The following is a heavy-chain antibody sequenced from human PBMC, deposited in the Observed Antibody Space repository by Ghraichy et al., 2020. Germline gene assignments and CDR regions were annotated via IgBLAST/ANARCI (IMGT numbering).Heavy chain of an antibody. CDR3: AKVLFTGGYKYMDV. D-gene: IGHD1-14*01. V-gene: IGHV3-23*01. Sequence: GESLNISCAASGFTFGSVDMNWFRQAPGRGPEWVSNINGGGSNTIYADAVKGRFTVSRDNSKNTLFLQMNSLRVEDTAVYYFAKVLFTGGYKYMDVWGKGTTVTVSS. J-gene: IGHJ6*03. CDR1: GFTFGSVD. CDR2: INGGGSNT.